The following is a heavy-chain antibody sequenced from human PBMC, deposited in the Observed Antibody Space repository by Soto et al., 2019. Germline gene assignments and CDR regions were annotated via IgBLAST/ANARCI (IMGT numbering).Heavy chain of an antibody. CDR2: IIPIFGTA. V-gene: IGHV1-69*13. J-gene: IGHJ6*03. CDR3: ARDRADIVVVEAGTDNESSYSDMDV. CDR1: GGTFSSYA. Sequence: ASVKVSCKASGGTFSSYAISWVRQAPGQGLEWMGGIIPIFGTANYAQKFQGRVTITADESTSTAYMELSSLRSEDTAVYYCARDRADIVVVEAGTDNESSYSDMDVWGKETTRTLSS. D-gene: IGHD2-15*01.